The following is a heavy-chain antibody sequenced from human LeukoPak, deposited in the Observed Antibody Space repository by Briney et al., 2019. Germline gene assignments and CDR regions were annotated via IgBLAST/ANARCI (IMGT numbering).Heavy chain of an antibody. CDR3: ARSVSG. CDR2: ISSSSSTI. V-gene: IGHV3-48*01. Sequence: GGSLRLSCAASGFTFSRNAMIWARQAPGKGLEWVSYISSSSSTIYYADSVKGRFTISRDNAKNSLYLQMNSLRAEDTAVYYCARSVSGWGQGTLVTVSS. J-gene: IGHJ4*02. D-gene: IGHD3-16*02. CDR1: GFTFSRNA.